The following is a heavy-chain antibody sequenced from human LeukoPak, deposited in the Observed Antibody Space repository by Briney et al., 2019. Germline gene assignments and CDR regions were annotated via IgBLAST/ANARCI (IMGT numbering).Heavy chain of an antibody. J-gene: IGHJ6*03. CDR3: ATAIDNPKYPLYYYYYVDV. CDR2: VDPEDRET. D-gene: IGHD1-14*01. V-gene: IGHV1-69-2*01. Sequence: ATVTISCKVSGYTFTDYYMHWVQQAPGKGLAWMGLVDPEDRETIYAEKFQGRVTITADTSTYTAYMELSSLRSEDTAVYYCATAIDNPKYPLYYYYYVDVWGKGTTVTVSS. CDR1: GYTFTDYY.